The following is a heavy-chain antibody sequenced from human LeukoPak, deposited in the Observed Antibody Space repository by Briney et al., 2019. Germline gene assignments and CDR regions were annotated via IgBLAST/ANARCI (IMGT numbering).Heavy chain of an antibody. Sequence: GGSLRLSCAASGFTVSSNYMSWVRQAPGKGLEWVSVIYSVGRTYYADSVKGRFTISRDSSKNTLYLQMNSLRAEDTAVYFCVRGPLSDCSGGRCYSFFDSWGQGTLVTVSS. V-gene: IGHV3-53*01. J-gene: IGHJ4*02. CDR1: GFTVSSNY. CDR3: VRGPLSDCSGGRCYSFFDS. D-gene: IGHD2-15*01. CDR2: IYSVGRT.